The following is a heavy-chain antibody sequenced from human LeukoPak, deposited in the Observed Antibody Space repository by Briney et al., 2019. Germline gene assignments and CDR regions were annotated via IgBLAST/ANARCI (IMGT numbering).Heavy chain of an antibody. CDR3: ANRPGWRAFDS. CDR1: GFTFSSDA. V-gene: IGHV3-23*01. Sequence: PGGSLRLSCAASGFTFSSDAMSWVRQAPGKGLEWVSTINYSGGSTYYADSVKGRFTISRDNSKNTLYLQMNSLRVEDTAVYYCANRPGWRAFDSWGRGTLVTVSS. CDR2: INYSGGST. J-gene: IGHJ4*02.